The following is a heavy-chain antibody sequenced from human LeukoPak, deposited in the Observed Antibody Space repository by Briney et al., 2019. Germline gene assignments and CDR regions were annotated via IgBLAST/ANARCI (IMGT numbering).Heavy chain of an antibody. CDR2: INTDGSST. CDR1: GFTSRSYW. Sequence: PGGSLRLSCAASGFTSRSYWMHWVRQAPGKGLVWVSRINTDGSSTSYADSVKGRFTISRDNAKNTLYLQMNSLRAEDTAVYYCARDWRRAAAGTPDYWGQGTLVTVSS. D-gene: IGHD6-13*01. CDR3: ARDWRRAAAGTPDY. J-gene: IGHJ4*02. V-gene: IGHV3-74*01.